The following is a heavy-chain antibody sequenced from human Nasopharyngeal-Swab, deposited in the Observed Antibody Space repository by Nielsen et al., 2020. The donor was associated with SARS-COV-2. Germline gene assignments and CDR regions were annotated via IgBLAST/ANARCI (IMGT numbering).Heavy chain of an antibody. V-gene: IGHV3-74*01. Sequence: IRQPPGKGLVWVSRINSDGSSTSYADSVKGRFTISRDNAKNTLYLQMNSLRAEDTAVYYCTRGANGYNFGYYYYGMDVWGQGTTVTVSS. CDR2: INSDGSST. D-gene: IGHD5-24*01. J-gene: IGHJ6*02. CDR3: TRGANGYNFGYYYYGMDV.